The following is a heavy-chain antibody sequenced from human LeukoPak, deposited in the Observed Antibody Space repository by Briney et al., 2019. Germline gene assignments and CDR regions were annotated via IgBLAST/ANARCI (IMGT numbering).Heavy chain of an antibody. CDR1: GFTFGDYA. J-gene: IGHJ4*02. D-gene: IGHD4/OR15-4a*01. V-gene: IGHV3-49*03. CDR3: TTFYHDYSPY. Sequence: GGSLRLSCTASGFTFGDYAMSWFRQAPGKGLEWVGFIRSKAYGGTTEYAASVKGRFTISRDDSKNTLYLQMNSLKTEDTAVYYCTTFYHDYSPYWGRGTLVTVSS. CDR2: IRSKAYGGTT.